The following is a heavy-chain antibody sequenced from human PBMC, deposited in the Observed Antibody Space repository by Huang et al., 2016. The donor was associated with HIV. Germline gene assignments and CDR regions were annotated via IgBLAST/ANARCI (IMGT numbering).Heavy chain of an antibody. V-gene: IGHV3-30*14. CDR3: ARDTTTVAGLDF. CDR2: ISFDGRNK. Sequence: QVQLVESGGGVVQPGRSLRLSCAVSGFTFRDHPMHWVLQAPGKGLEWVAVISFDGRNKFYADFVRGRFTISRDNSKNILYLQLNSLTPADTSIYYCARDTTTVAGLDFWGQGALVTVSS. CDR1: GFTFRDHP. D-gene: IGHD6-19*01. J-gene: IGHJ4*02.